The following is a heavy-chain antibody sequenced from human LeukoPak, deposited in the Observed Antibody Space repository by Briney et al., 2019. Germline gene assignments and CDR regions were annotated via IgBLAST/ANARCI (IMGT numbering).Heavy chain of an antibody. CDR3: AREPYSGSYYDWFDP. CDR1: GGSISSSNW. J-gene: IGHJ5*02. Sequence: SGTLSLTCAVSGGSISSSNWWNWVRQPPGKGLEWIGEIYHSGSTNYNPSLRSRVTISVDKSKNQFSLKLSSVTAADTAVYYCAREPYSGSYYDWFDPWGQGTLVTVSS. V-gene: IGHV4-4*02. CDR2: IYHSGST. D-gene: IGHD1-26*01.